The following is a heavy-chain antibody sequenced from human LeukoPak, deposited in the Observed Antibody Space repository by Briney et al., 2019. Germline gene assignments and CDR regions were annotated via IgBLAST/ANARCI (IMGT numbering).Heavy chain of an antibody. CDR3: AKGGSTVTTEDVVDY. Sequence: ETLSLTCTVSGGSISTGGYYWSWVRQAPGKGLEWVSVISGGGGITNYADSVKGRFTISRDNSNNTLSLQMNSLRVEDTAVYYCAKGGSTVTTEDVVDYWGQGTLVTVSS. D-gene: IGHD4-17*01. CDR1: GGSISTGGYY. J-gene: IGHJ4*02. CDR2: ISGGGGIT. V-gene: IGHV3-23*01.